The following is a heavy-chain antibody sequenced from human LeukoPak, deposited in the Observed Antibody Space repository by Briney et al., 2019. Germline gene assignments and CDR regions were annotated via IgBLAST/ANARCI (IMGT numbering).Heavy chain of an antibody. CDR2: INPNSGGT. CDR3: AREVSGPGSYLWGPLDYYGMDV. CDR1: GYTFTGYY. Sequence: ASVKVSCKVSGYTFTGYYMHWVRQAPGQGLEWMGRINPNSGGTNYAQKFQGRVTMTRDTSISTAYMELSRLRSDDTAVYYCAREVSGPGSYLWGPLDYYGMDVWGQGTTVTVSS. D-gene: IGHD3-10*01. V-gene: IGHV1-2*06. J-gene: IGHJ6*02.